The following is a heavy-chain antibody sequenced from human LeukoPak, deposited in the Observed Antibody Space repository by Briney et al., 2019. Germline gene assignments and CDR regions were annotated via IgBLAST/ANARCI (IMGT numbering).Heavy chain of an antibody. CDR3: ARESARQAYMDV. CDR1: GFTVSGNY. J-gene: IGHJ6*03. CDR2: ISYDGSNK. Sequence: GGSLRLSCAASGFTVSGNYMSWVRHAPGKGLEWVAVISYDGSNKYYADSVKGRFTISRDNSKNTLYLQMNSLRAEDTAVYYCARESARQAYMDVWGKGTTVTVSS. V-gene: IGHV3-30-3*01.